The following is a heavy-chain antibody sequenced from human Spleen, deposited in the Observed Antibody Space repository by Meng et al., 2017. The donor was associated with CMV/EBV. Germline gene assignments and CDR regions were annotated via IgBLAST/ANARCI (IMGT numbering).Heavy chain of an antibody. J-gene: IGHJ4*02. Sequence: SCAASGFTFSSYAMSWVRQAPGKGLEWVSAISGSGGSTYYADSVKGRFTISRDNSKNTLYLQMNSLRAEDTAVYYCAKSTPVTHGFDYWGQGTLVTVSS. CDR1: GFTFSSYA. CDR3: AKSTPVTHGFDY. V-gene: IGHV3-23*01. D-gene: IGHD4-23*01. CDR2: ISGSGGST.